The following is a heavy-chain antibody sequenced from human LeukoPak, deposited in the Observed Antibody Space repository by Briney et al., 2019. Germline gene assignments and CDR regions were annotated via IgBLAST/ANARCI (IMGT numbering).Heavy chain of an antibody. V-gene: IGHV3-30*04. Sequence: PGGSLRLSCAASGFTFSSYAMHWVRQAPGKGLEWVAVISYDGSNKYYADSVKGRFTISRDNSKNTLYLQMNSLRAEDTAVYYCARGGVSGWYVGWGQGTLVTVSS. CDR2: ISYDGSNK. J-gene: IGHJ4*02. CDR1: GFTFSSYA. D-gene: IGHD6-19*01. CDR3: ARGGVSGWYVG.